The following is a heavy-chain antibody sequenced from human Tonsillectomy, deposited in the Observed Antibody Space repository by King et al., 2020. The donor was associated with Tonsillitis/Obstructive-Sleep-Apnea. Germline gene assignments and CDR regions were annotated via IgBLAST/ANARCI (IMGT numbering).Heavy chain of an antibody. D-gene: IGHD3-22*01. CDR1: GFTFSTYA. CDR3: ARPTEDHYYDIRDFYPNCFDP. Sequence: VQLVESGGAVVQPGMSLRVSCAASGFTFSTYAMHWVRQAPGKGLEWVAVISYDGSNKYYADSVKGRFTISRDNSKNTLYLRMNSLRAEDTAVYYCARPTEDHYYDIRDFYPNCFDPWGQGTLVSVSS. CDR2: ISYDGSNK. J-gene: IGHJ5*02. V-gene: IGHV3-30*04.